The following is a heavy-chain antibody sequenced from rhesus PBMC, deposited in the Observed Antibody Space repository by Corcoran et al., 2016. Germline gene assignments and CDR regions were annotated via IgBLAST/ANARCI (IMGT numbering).Heavy chain of an antibody. J-gene: IGHJ4*01. V-gene: IGHV3S5*01. CDR2: INIGGAST. D-gene: IGHD4-23*01. CDR1: GFTFSSYG. CDR3: AKEYSNYDYFDY. Sequence: EVQLVETGGGLVQPGGSLKLSCAASGFTFSSYGMSWVRQAPGKGLEGVTGINIGGASTYYADAVKGRFTISRDNSKNPLALQMNSLRAEDTAVYYCAKEYSNYDYFDYWGQGVLVTVSS.